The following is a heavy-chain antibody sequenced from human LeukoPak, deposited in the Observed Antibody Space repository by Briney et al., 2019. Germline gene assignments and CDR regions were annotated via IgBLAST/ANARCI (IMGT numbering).Heavy chain of an antibody. CDR3: ARGSYCSGGSCFDY. CDR2: ISSSSSYI. CDR1: GFTFSSYS. J-gene: IGHJ4*02. D-gene: IGHD2-15*01. Sequence: GGSLRLSCAASGFTFSSYSMNWVRQAPGKGLEWVSSISSSSSYIYYADSVKGRFTISGDNAKNSLYLQMNSLRAEDTAVYYCARGSYCSGGSCFDYWGQGTLVTVSS. V-gene: IGHV3-21*01.